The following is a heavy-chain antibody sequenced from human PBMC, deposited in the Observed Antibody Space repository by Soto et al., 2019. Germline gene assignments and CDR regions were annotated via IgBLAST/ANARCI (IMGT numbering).Heavy chain of an antibody. CDR2: ISYDGSNK. Sequence: GGSLRLSCAASGFTFSSYAMHWVRQAPGKGLEWVAVISYDGSNKYYADSVKGRFTISRDNSKNTLYLQMNSLRAEDTAVYYCARDVGYCISTSCYGGPYGMDVWGQATTVTVSS. J-gene: IGHJ6*02. CDR1: GFTFSSYA. CDR3: ARDVGYCISTSCYGGPYGMDV. D-gene: IGHD2-2*01. V-gene: IGHV3-30-3*01.